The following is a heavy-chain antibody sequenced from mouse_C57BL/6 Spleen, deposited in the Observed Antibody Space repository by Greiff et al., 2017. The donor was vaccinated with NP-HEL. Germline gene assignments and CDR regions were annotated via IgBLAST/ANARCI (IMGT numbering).Heavy chain of an antibody. Sequence: QVQLQQPGAELVRPGSSVKLSCKASGYTFTSYWMHWVKQRPIQGLEWIGNIDPSDSETHYNQKFKDKATLTVDKSSSTAYMQLSSLTSEDSAVYYCARRYYYKDYYAMDYWGQGTSVTVSS. V-gene: IGHV1-52*01. CDR2: IDPSDSET. CDR1: GYTFTSYW. J-gene: IGHJ4*01. D-gene: IGHD2-12*01. CDR3: ARRYYYKDYYAMDY.